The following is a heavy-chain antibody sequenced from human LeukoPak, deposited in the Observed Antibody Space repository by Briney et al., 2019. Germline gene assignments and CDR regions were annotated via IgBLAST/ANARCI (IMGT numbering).Heavy chain of an antibody. CDR3: ARNLRPGSSYGYYYGMDV. Sequence: GGSLRLSCAASGITFSSHWMTWVRQAAGKGLEWVANIKQDGSEKYYVDSVKGRFTISRDNAKNSLYLQMNSLRAEDTAVYYCARNLRPGSSYGYYYGMDVWGQGTTVTVSS. CDR2: IKQDGSEK. D-gene: IGHD3-10*01. CDR1: GITFSSHW. J-gene: IGHJ6*02. V-gene: IGHV3-7*01.